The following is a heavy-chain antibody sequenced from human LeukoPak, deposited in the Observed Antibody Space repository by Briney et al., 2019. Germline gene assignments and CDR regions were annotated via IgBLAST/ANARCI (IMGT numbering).Heavy chain of an antibody. CDR3: ARQKKTPTTVTTYARYYYYGMDV. Sequence: SETLSLTCTVSGGSISSYYWSWIRQPPGKGLEWIGYIYYSGSTNYNPSLKSRVTISVDTSKNQFSLKLSSVTAADTAVYYCARQKKTPTTVTTYARYYYYGMDVWGQGTTVTVSS. D-gene: IGHD4-17*01. CDR2: IYYSGST. V-gene: IGHV4-59*08. CDR1: GGSISSYY. J-gene: IGHJ6*02.